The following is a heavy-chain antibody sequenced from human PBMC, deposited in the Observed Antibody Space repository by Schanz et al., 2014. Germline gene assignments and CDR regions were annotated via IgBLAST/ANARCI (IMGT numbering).Heavy chain of an antibody. CDR1: GFTFRDYA. V-gene: IGHV3-23*04. Sequence: EEQLVESGGYLVQPGGSLRLSCVASGFTFRDYAMSWVRQAPGKGLQWVSGITGSSDTIVYADSVKGRFTISRDNSKNTLYLQMNSLRAEDTAIYYCAKYRYSVFDFDYWGQGTLVTVSS. CDR3: AKYRYSVFDFDY. D-gene: IGHD3-16*02. J-gene: IGHJ4*02. CDR2: ITGSSDTI.